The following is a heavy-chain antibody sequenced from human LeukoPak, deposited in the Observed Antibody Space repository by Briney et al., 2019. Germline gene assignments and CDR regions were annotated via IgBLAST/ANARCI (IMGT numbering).Heavy chain of an antibody. J-gene: IGHJ4*02. Sequence: SETLSLTCAVYGGSFSGNYWSWIRQPPGKGLEWIGDINHSGTTNYSPSLKSRVTISVDTSKNQFSLKLSSVTAADTAVFYCARQRLRLRLDAFDYWGQGTLVTVSS. V-gene: IGHV4-34*01. CDR2: INHSGTT. CDR1: GGSFSGNY. CDR3: ARQRLRLRLDAFDY. D-gene: IGHD5-12*01.